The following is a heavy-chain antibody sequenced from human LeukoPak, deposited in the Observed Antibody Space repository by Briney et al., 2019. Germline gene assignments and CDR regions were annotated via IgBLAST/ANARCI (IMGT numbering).Heavy chain of an antibody. Sequence: ASVKVSCKVSGYTLTELSMHWVRQAPGKGLEWMGGFDPEDGETIYAQKFQGRVTMTEDTSTDTAYMELSSLRSEDTAVYYCARDSLVWSGYDPFYYYYGMDVWGQGTTVTVSS. J-gene: IGHJ6*02. CDR1: GYTLTELS. CDR2: FDPEDGET. V-gene: IGHV1-24*01. D-gene: IGHD3-3*01. CDR3: ARDSLVWSGYDPFYYYYGMDV.